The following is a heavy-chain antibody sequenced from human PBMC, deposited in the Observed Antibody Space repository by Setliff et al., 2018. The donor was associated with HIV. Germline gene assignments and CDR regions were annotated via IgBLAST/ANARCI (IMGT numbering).Heavy chain of an antibody. Sequence: PGGSLRLSCAASGFTFSSYGMHWVRQAPGKGLEWVTFIRYDGSDKYYADSVKGRFTISRDNSKNTLYLQMNSLRTEDTAVYYCAKNARDYYYYYMDVWGTGTTVTVSS. J-gene: IGHJ6*03. CDR3: AKNARDYYYYYMDV. CDR2: IRYDGSDK. CDR1: GFTFSSYG. V-gene: IGHV3-30*02.